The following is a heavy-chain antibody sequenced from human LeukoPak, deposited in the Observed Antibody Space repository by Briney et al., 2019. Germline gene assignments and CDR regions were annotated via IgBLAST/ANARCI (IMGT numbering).Heavy chain of an antibody. CDR1: GVSISSSSYY. Sequence: TSETLSLTCNVSGVSISSSSYYWGWIRQPPGKGLEWIGSIYSSGSTYYNSSLKSRVTISIDTSKNQVSLKMSSVTAADTAVYYCAKSGGYGLIDYWGQGTLVTVSS. CDR2: IYSSGST. V-gene: IGHV4-39*01. D-gene: IGHD6-25*01. CDR3: AKSGGYGLIDY. J-gene: IGHJ4*01.